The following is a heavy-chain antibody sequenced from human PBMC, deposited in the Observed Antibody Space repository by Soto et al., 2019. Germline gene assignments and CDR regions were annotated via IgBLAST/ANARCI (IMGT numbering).Heavy chain of an antibody. CDR2: IIPIFGTA. J-gene: IGHJ5*02. CDR1: GGTFSSYA. CDR3: AREALITIFGVVTANWFDP. D-gene: IGHD3-3*01. V-gene: IGHV1-69*13. Sequence: SVKVSCKASGGTFSSYAISCVRQAPGQGLEWMGGIIPIFGTANYAQKFQGRVTITADESTSTAYMELSSLRSEDTAVYYCAREALITIFGVVTANWFDPWGQGTLVTVSS.